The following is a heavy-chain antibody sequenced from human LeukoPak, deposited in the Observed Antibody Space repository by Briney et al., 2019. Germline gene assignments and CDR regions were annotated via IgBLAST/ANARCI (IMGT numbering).Heavy chain of an antibody. CDR2: INHSGST. D-gene: IGHD2-21*01. Sequence: GSLRLSCAASGFTFSSYWMSWVRQPPGKGLEWIGEINHSGSTNYNPSLKSRVTISVDTSKNQFSLKLSSVTAADTAVYYCATWVIRGPIDYWGQGTLVTVSS. CDR1: GFTFSSYW. J-gene: IGHJ4*02. CDR3: ATWVIRGPIDY. V-gene: IGHV4-34*08.